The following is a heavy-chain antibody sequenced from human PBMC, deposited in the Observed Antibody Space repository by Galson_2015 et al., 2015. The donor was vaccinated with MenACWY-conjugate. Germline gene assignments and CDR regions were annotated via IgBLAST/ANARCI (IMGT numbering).Heavy chain of an antibody. D-gene: IGHD5-18*01. J-gene: IGHJ6*04. CDR1: GFTFSSYW. Sequence: SLRLSCAASGFTFSSYWMHWVRQAPGKGLVWVSRVNSDGSSSCYADAVKGRFTISRDNAKNMLFLQMNSLKVEDPDVYYCARSHALGSDRKTYSREVGGRGTSVTVSS. V-gene: IGHV3-74*01. CDR3: ARSHALGSDRKTYSREV. CDR2: VNSDGSSS.